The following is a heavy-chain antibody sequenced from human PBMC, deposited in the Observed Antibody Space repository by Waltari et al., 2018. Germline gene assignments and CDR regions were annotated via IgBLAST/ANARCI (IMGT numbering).Heavy chain of an antibody. CDR1: GFTFNTYA. V-gene: IGHV3-23*01. CDR2: ISGSGDRT. Sequence: EVQLLESGGGLVQPGGSLRLSCAASGFTFNTYAMNWVRQAPGKGLEWVSAISGSGDRTNYADSVKGRFTISRDNSKNTLYLQMNSLRAEDTAVYYWAKGVYDILTGYDYWGQGTLVTVSS. J-gene: IGHJ4*02. D-gene: IGHD3-9*01. CDR3: AKGVYDILTGYDY.